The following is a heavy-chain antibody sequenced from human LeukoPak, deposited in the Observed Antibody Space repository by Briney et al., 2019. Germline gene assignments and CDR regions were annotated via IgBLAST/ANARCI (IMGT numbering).Heavy chain of an antibody. CDR3: AKDAQLATYYYYGMDV. Sequence: GGSLRLSCAASGFTFNSCAMSWVRQAPGKGLEWVSAISGSGGSTYYADYVKGRFTISRDNSKNTLYLQMNSLRAEDTAVYYCAKDAQLATYYYYGMDVWGQGTTVTVSS. D-gene: IGHD6-13*01. V-gene: IGHV3-23*01. CDR2: ISGSGGST. J-gene: IGHJ6*02. CDR1: GFTFNSCA.